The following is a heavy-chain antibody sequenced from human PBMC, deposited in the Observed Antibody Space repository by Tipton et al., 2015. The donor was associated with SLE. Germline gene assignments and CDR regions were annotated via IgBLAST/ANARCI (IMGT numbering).Heavy chain of an antibody. V-gene: IGHV4-39*07. CDR3: ARRPANNSQFDY. D-gene: IGHD2-15*01. CDR2: LHYSGRS. CDR1: GDSITSGSYY. Sequence: TLSLTCSVSGDSITSGSYYWVWIRQAPGKGLEWIGRLHYSGRSYYNPSLKSRVTISLDTSRTQFSLKVTSVTAADTAAYYCARRPANNSQFDYWGQGMLVTVSS. J-gene: IGHJ4*02.